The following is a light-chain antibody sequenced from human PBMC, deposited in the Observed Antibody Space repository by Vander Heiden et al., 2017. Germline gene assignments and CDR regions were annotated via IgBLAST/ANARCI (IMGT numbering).Light chain of an antibody. V-gene: IGKV3-15*01. CDR2: GAS. J-gene: IGKJ1*01. Sequence: ELVMTQSPATLSVSPGERATLSCRASRSISRNLAWYQQKPGQAPRLIIYGASARATGVTDRFSGSGSGTEFTLTISSLQSVDSAVYYCQQYNNWPPSWTFGQGTKVEV. CDR1: RSISRN. CDR3: QQYNNWPPSWT.